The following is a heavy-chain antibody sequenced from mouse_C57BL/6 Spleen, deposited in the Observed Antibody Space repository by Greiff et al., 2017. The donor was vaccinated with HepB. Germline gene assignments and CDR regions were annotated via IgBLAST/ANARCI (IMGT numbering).Heavy chain of an antibody. CDR3: AREGITTKAWFAY. J-gene: IGHJ3*01. V-gene: IGHV1-81*01. D-gene: IGHD1-1*01. CDR1: GYTFTSYG. CDR2: IYPRSGNT. Sequence: QVQLKQSGAELARPGASVKLSCKASGYTFTSYGISWVKQRTGQGLEWIGEIYPRSGNTYYNEKFKGKATLTADKSSSTAYMELRSLTSEDSAVYVCAREGITTKAWFAYWGQGTLVTVSA.